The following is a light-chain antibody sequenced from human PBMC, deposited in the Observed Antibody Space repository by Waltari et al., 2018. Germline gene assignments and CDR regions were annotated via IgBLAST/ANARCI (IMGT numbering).Light chain of an antibody. CDR1: QSITTN. J-gene: IGKJ5*01. Sequence: EVVMTQSPATLSLSPVERATLSCRASQSITTNLAWYKHKPGQAPRLLIYDASTRATSVPARFSGSGSGTEFTLTISSLQSEDFAVYYCQQYNRWPPITFGQGTRLAIK. CDR2: DAS. CDR3: QQYNRWPPIT. V-gene: IGKV3-15*01.